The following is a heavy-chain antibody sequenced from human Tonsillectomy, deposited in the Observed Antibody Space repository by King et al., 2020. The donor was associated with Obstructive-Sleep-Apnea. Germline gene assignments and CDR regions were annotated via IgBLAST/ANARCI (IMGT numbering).Heavy chain of an antibody. D-gene: IGHD4-17*01. J-gene: IGHJ4*02. CDR3: AREDRDYGDYGFDY. Sequence: DVQLVESGGGVVQPGESLRLSCAASGFTFSSYWMAWVRQAPGKGLEWVANIKQDGSEEYYVDCGKGRFTIYRDNAKKSLNLQMNSLRAEDTGVYYCAREDRDYGDYGFDYWGQGTLVTVSS. V-gene: IGHV3-7*01. CDR2: IKQDGSEE. CDR1: GFTFSSYW.